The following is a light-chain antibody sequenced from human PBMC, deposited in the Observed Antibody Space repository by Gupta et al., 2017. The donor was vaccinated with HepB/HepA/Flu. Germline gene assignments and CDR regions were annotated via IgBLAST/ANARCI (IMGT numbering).Light chain of an antibody. CDR3: CSYAGSSTWV. V-gene: IGLV2-23*02. Sequence: QSALTQPVSVSESPGQSLTISCTGTSSDVGSYNLVSWYQQHPGKAPKLMIYEVSKRPSGVSNRFSGSKSGNTASLTISGLQAEDEADYYCCSYAGSSTWVFGGGTKLTVL. J-gene: IGLJ3*02. CDR1: SSDVGSYNL. CDR2: EVS.